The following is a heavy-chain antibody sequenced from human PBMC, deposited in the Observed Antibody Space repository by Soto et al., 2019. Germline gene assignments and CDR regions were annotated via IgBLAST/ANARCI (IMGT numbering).Heavy chain of an antibody. V-gene: IGHV4-39*01. CDR3: ARHYGSGSYYIQGYYFDY. D-gene: IGHD3-10*01. J-gene: IGHJ4*02. CDR1: GGSISSSSYY. CDR2: IYYSGST. Sequence: PSETLSLTCTVSGGSISSSSYYWGWIRQPPGKGLEWIGSIYYSGSTYYNPSLKSRVTISVDTSKNQFSLKLSSVTAADTAVYYRARHYGSGSYYIQGYYFDYWGQGTLVTVSS.